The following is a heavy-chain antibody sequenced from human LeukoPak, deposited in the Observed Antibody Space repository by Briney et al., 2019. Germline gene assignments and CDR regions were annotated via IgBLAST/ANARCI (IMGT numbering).Heavy chain of an antibody. D-gene: IGHD1-26*01. Sequence: SVKVSCKASGGTFISYAISWVRQAPGQGLEWMGRIIPILGIANYAQKFQGRVTITADKSTSTAYMELSSLRSEDTAVYYCARVVSGSYEVWFDPWGQGTLVTVSS. J-gene: IGHJ5*02. CDR1: GGTFISYA. V-gene: IGHV1-69*04. CDR2: IIPILGIA. CDR3: ARVVSGSYEVWFDP.